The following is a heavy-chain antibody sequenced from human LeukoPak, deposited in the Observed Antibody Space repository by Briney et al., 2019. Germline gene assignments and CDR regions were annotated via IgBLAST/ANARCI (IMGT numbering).Heavy chain of an antibody. D-gene: IGHD2-2*01. CDR3: AKRGDCSGTCTYDY. CDR1: GFTFSNYA. Sequence: GSLRLSCATSGFTFSNYALHLVPQAPGKGLEWVSIVGGSGVKTYYADSVKGRFTISRDNSKNTVYLQMNSLRAEDTAVYYCAKRGDCSGTCTYDYWGQGTLVTVSS. CDR2: VGGSGVKT. V-gene: IGHV3-23*01. J-gene: IGHJ4*02.